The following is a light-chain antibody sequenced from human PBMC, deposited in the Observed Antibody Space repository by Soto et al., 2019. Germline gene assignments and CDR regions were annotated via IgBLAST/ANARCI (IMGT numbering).Light chain of an antibody. J-gene: IGKJ1*01. CDR1: QIVLYNSNNKNY. V-gene: IGKV4-1*01. CDR3: QQYYSSPPT. Sequence: DIVMTQSPDSLAVSLGERATINCKSSQIVLYNSNNKNYLAWYQHKEGQPPKLLIYWASTRESGVPDRFSGSGSGTHFTLTITSLQAEDVAVYYCQQYYSSPPTFGQGTKVDIK. CDR2: WAS.